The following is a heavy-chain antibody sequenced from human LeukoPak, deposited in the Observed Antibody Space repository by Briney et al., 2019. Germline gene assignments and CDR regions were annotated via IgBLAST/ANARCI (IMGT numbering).Heavy chain of an antibody. CDR2: ISSDDSDP. CDR3: ARPGRPRGHFDY. CDR1: GYSFISYW. J-gene: IGHJ4*02. Sequence: GESLKISCKGSGYSFISYWIGWVRQMPGKGLEGMRIISSDDSDPRYSPSFQGQVTISADKSISTAYLQWSSLKASDTAMYYCARPGRPRGHFDYWGQGTLVTVSS. V-gene: IGHV5-51*01. D-gene: IGHD6-25*01.